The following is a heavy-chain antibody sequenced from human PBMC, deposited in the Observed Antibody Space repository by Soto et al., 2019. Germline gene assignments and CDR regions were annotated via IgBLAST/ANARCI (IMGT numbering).Heavy chain of an antibody. J-gene: IGHJ6*02. CDR3: ARANSFTSGYSSFWYRYRYSYAMHF. CDR2: FDPEDGET. V-gene: IGHV1-24*01. CDR1: GYTLTELS. D-gene: IGHD6-19*01. Sequence: ASVKVSCKVSGYTLTELSMHWVRQAPGKGLVWMGGFDPEDGETIYAQKFQGRVTMTEDTSTDTAYMELSSLRSDDTAVYYCARANSFTSGYSSFWYRYRYSYAMHFWCPGLMVTLSS.